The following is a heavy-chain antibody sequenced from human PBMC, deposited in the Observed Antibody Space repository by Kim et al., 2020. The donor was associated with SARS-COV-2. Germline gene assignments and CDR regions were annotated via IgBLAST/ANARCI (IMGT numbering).Heavy chain of an antibody. Sequence: SETLSLTCTVSGASISPYYWTWIRQIPGKSLEWIGYIAHNGAGASYNPSLRSRVTMSVDTSKSQFSLKLTYVTAADTAIYYCARLALSGPYQFDRWGRGTLVTVFS. D-gene: IGHD2-15*01. V-gene: IGHV4-59*13. CDR1: GASISPYY. J-gene: IGHJ4*02. CDR3: ARLALSGPYQFDR. CDR2: IAHNGAGA.